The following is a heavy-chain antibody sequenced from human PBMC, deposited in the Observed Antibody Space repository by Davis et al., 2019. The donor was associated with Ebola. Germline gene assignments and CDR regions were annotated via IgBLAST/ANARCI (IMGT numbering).Heavy chain of an antibody. V-gene: IGHV3-23*01. CDR2: ISGSGGYT. Sequence: PGGSLRLSCATSGFTFSSYAMTWVRQAPGKGLELVSVISGSGGYTYYVESVKGRFTISRDNSKNTVYLQMNSLSADDTAVYYCAKAPLSTGRVYFDYWGQGTLVTVSS. D-gene: IGHD1-14*01. CDR3: AKAPLSTGRVYFDY. J-gene: IGHJ4*02. CDR1: GFTFSSYA.